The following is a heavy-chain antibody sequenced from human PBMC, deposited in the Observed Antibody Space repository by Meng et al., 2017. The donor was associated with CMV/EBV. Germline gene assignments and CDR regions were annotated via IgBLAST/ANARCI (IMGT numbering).Heavy chain of an antibody. CDR1: GFTFSSSG. D-gene: IGHD5-24*01. V-gene: IGHV3-33*06. CDR2: IWSDGTSK. J-gene: IGHJ6*02. CDR3: AKQVTITNYYYYYAMDV. Sequence: GESLKISCAASGFTFSSSGLHWVRQAPGKGLEWVAVIWSDGTSKHYTGSVKGRFTISRDNSKNTMYLQMNSLRAEDTAVYYCAKQVTITNYYYYYAMDVWGQGTTVTVSS.